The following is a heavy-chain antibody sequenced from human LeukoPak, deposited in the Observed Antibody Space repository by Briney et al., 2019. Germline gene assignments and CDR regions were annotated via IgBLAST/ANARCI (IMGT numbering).Heavy chain of an antibody. J-gene: IGHJ4*02. CDR2: MYYSGST. Sequence: PSETLSLTCTVSGGSISSSTYCWSWVRQPPGKGLEWIGCMYYSGSTYYSSSLKGRVTISVDRSKNQFSLKLSSVTAADTAVYYCASFHSSGWYYFDYWGQGTLVTVSS. CDR1: GGSISSSTYC. V-gene: IGHV4-39*07. D-gene: IGHD6-19*01. CDR3: ASFHSSGWYYFDY.